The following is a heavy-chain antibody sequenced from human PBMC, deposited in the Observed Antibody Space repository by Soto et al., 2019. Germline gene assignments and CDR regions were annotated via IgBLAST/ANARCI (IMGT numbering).Heavy chain of an antibody. Sequence: ASVKVSCKASGYTFTSYGISWVRQAPGQGLEWMGWISAYNGNTNYARKLQGRVTMTTDTSTSTAYMELRSLRSDDTAVYYCARDSLRIYYDIFGGPPDYWGQGTLVTVSS. CDR2: ISAYNGNT. D-gene: IGHD3-9*01. CDR3: ARDSLRIYYDIFGGPPDY. J-gene: IGHJ4*02. CDR1: GYTFTSYG. V-gene: IGHV1-18*01.